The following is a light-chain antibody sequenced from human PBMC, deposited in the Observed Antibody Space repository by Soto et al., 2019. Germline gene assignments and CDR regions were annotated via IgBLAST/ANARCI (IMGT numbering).Light chain of an antibody. V-gene: IGLV1-44*01. J-gene: IGLJ2*01. CDR1: TSNIGSHS. CDR3: TAWDDRLNGDLV. CDR2: SND. Sequence: SVLIQPPSVSGAPGQRVTIPCAGSTSNIGSHSVNWYKQLPGAAPKVVILSNDERPSGVPDRISGSKSGASASLVSSGLELEDEADYYGTAWDDRLNGDLVFGGGTKRTVL.